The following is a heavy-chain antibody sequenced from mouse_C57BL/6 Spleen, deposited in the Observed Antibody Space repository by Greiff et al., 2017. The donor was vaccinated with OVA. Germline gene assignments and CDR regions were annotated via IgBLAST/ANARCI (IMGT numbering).Heavy chain of an antibody. D-gene: IGHD1-2*01. CDR2: INPSTGGT. CDR3: ASGGYEAWFAY. Sequence: EVQLQQSGPELVKPGASVKISCKASGYSFTGYYMNWVKQSPEKSLEWIGEINPSTGGTTYNQKFKAKATLTVDKSSSTAYMQLKSRTSEDSAVYYWASGGYEAWFAYWGQGTLVTVSA. CDR1: GYSFTGYY. V-gene: IGHV1-42*01. J-gene: IGHJ3*01.